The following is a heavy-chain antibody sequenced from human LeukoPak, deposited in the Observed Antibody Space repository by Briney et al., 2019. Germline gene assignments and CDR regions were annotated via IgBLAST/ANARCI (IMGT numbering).Heavy chain of an antibody. J-gene: IGHJ4*02. V-gene: IGHV1-69*05. CDR3: ASTSGYSYEFDY. CDR2: IVPIFGTA. D-gene: IGHD5-18*01. CDR1: GGTFSSYA. Sequence: SVKVSCKASGGTFSSYAISWVRQAPGQGLEWMGGIVPIFGTANYAQKFQGRVTITTDESTSTAYMELSSLRSEDTAVYYCASTSGYSYEFDYWGQGTLVTVSS.